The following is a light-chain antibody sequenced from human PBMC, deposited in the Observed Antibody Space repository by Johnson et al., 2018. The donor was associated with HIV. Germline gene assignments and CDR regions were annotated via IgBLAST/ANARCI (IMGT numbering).Light chain of an antibody. V-gene: IGLV1-51*01. CDR1: SSNIGNNY. CDR3: GTLDSSLSAYV. CDR2: DNN. Sequence: QSVLTQPPSVSAAPGQKVTISCSGSSSNIGNNYVSWYQQLPGTAPKLLIYDNNKRPSGIPDRFSGSKSGTSATLGITGLQTGDEAYYYCGTLDSSLSAYVFGTGTKVTVL. J-gene: IGLJ1*01.